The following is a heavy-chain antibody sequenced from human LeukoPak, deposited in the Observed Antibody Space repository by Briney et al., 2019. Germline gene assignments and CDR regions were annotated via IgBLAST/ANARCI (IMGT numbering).Heavy chain of an antibody. CDR3: ARDLAGYSYGGYYYYGMDV. D-gene: IGHD5-18*01. V-gene: IGHV1-46*01. J-gene: IGHJ6*02. Sequence: ASVKVSCKASGYTFTSYYMHWVRQAPGQGLEWMGIINPSGGSTSYAQKFQGRVTMTRDTSTSTVYMELSSLRSEDTAVYYCARDLAGYSYGGYYYYGMDVWGQGTTVTVSS. CDR2: INPSGGST. CDR1: GYTFTSYY.